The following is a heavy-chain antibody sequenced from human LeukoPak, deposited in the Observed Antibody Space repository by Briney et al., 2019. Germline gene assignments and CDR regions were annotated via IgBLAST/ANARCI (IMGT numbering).Heavy chain of an antibody. V-gene: IGHV4-59*08. Sequence: PSETLSLTCTVSGGSISSYYWSWIRQPPGKGLEWIGYIYYSGSTNYNPSLKSRVTISVDTSKNQFSLKLSSVTAADTAVYYCATYQLPNNWFDPWGQGTLVTVSS. CDR2: IYYSGST. J-gene: IGHJ5*02. CDR3: ATYQLPNNWFDP. CDR1: GGSISSYY. D-gene: IGHD2-2*01.